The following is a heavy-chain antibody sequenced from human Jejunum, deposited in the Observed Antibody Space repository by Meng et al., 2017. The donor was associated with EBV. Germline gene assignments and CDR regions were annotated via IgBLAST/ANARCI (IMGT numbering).Heavy chain of an antibody. CDR2: INHSGST. V-gene: IGHV4-34*02. CDR1: RGSFSGYY. D-gene: IGHD3-16*02. J-gene: IGHJ4*02. CDR3: ARVAFSYTTRSLDS. Sequence: QVPLQRWGAGLLKPSETLSLTCAVYRGSFSGYYWSWIRQHPGKGLEWIGEINHSGSTNYNPSLRSRVTISVETSKNQFSLRLNSVTAADTAVYYCARVAFSYTTRSLDSWGQGTLVTVSS.